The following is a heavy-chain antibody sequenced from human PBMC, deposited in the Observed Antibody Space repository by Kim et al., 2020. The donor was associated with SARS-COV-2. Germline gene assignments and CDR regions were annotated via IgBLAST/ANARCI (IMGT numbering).Heavy chain of an antibody. CDR1: GYTFTSYG. D-gene: IGHD3-3*01. J-gene: IGHJ3*02. V-gene: IGHV1-18*01. CDR3: AREQYYDFWSGYDAFDI. CDR2: ISAYNGNT. Sequence: ASVNVSCKASGYTFTSYGISWVRQAPGQGLEWMGWISAYNGNTNYAQKLQGRVTMTTDTSTSTAYMELRSLRSDDTAVYYCAREQYYDFWSGYDAFDIWGQGTMVTVSS.